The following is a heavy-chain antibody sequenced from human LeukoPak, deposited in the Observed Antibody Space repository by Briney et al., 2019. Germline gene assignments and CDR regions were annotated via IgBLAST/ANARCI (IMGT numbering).Heavy chain of an antibody. Sequence: ASVKVSCKASGGTFSNYAISWVRQAPGQGLEWMGWINPNSGGTNYAQKFQGRVTMTRDTSISTAYMEVSRLRSDDTAVFYCARVYRNGYYSYMDVWGKGTTVTISS. J-gene: IGHJ6*03. V-gene: IGHV1-2*02. D-gene: IGHD5-18*01. CDR3: ARVYRNGYYSYMDV. CDR1: GGTFSNYA. CDR2: INPNSGGT.